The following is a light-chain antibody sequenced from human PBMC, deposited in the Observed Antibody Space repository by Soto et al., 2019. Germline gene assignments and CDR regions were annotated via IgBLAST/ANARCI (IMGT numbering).Light chain of an antibody. V-gene: IGKV1-27*01. CDR3: QKYNSAPLT. J-gene: IGKJ4*01. CDR2: ATS. CDR1: QGIAPY. Sequence: DVQMTQSPSSLSAFVGDRVTITCRASQGIAPYLAWFQQKPGKVPKLLIYATSTLQSGVPSRFSGSGSGTDFSLTINRLQPEDVGTYYCQKYNSAPLTFGGGTMVEIK.